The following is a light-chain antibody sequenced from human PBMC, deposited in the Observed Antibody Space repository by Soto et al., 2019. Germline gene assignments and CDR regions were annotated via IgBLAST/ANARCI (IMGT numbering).Light chain of an antibody. CDR1: QSLLYSNGNTY. CDR2: KVS. Sequence: EVVMTQSPLSLPVTLGQPASISCRSSQSLLYSNGNTYLHWYQLRPGQSPRRLIYKVSYRDSGVPARFTGSVSGTVVRLKISRVEAEDVGVYYCMQGKHTYTFGQGTKLEIK. V-gene: IGKV2-30*01. CDR3: MQGKHTYT. J-gene: IGKJ2*01.